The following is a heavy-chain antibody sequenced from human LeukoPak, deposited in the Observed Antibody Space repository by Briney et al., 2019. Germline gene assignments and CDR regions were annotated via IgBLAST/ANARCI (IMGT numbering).Heavy chain of an antibody. V-gene: IGHV4-4*07. D-gene: IGHD4-11*01. CDR2: IYTSGSS. CDR3: ARAFQGRLQYLDY. CDR1: GGSISSYY. Sequence: PSETLSLTCTVSGGSISSYYWSWIRQPAVKGLEWIGRIYTSGSSYYNPSLKSRVTISVDTSKNQFSLKLSSVTAADTAVYYCARAFQGRLQYLDYWGQGTLVTVSS. J-gene: IGHJ4*02.